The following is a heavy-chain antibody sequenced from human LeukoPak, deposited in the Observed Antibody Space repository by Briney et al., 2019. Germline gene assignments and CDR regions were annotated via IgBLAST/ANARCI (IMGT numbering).Heavy chain of an antibody. Sequence: PSETLSLTCAVSGGSISSGGYSWSWIRQPPGKGLEWIGYIYHSGSTYYNPSLKSRDTISVDRSKNQFSLKLSSVTAADTAVYYCARGQITMVRGVIITHDAFDIWGQGTMVTVSS. CDR2: IYHSGST. CDR1: GGSISSGGYS. V-gene: IGHV4-30-2*01. J-gene: IGHJ3*02. D-gene: IGHD3-10*01. CDR3: ARGQITMVRGVIITHDAFDI.